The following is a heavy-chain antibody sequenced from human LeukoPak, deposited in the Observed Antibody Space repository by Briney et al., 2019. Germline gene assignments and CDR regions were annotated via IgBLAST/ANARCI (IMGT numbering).Heavy chain of an antibody. V-gene: IGHV1-8*02. D-gene: IGHD2-2*01. CDR3: ARGVAIDPRTSCF. Sequence: ASVKVSCKASGYIFTSFGISWVRQAPGQGLEWMGWMNPNSGNTGYAQKFQGRVTMTRNTSISTAYMELSSLRSEDTAVYYCARGVAIDPRTSCFWGQGTLVTVSS. J-gene: IGHJ4*02. CDR1: GYIFTSFG. CDR2: MNPNSGNT.